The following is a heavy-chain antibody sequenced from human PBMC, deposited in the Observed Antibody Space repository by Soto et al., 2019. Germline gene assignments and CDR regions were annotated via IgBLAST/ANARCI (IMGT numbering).Heavy chain of an antibody. V-gene: IGHV3-33*01. CDR1: GFTFSSYG. CDR3: ARDQGIWFGPNGFDY. J-gene: IGHJ4*02. CDR2: IWYDGSNK. Sequence: QVQLVESGGGVVQPGRSLRLSCAASGFTFSSYGMHWVRQAPGKGLEWVAVIWYDGSNKYYADSVKGRFTISRDNSKNTLYLQMNSLRAEDTAVYYCARDQGIWFGPNGFDYWGQGTLVTVSS. D-gene: IGHD3-10*01.